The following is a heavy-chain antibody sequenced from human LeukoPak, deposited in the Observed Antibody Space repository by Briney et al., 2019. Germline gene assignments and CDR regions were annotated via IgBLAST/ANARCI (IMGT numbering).Heavy chain of an antibody. Sequence: PSETLSLTCTVSGGSISSSSYYWGWIRQPPGKGLEWIGSIYYSGSTYYNPSLKSRVTISVDTSKNQFSLKLSSVTAADTAVYYCARKGAWGVDYWGQGTLVTASS. CDR1: GGSISSSSYY. J-gene: IGHJ4*02. CDR2: IYYSGST. V-gene: IGHV4-39*01. CDR3: ARKGAWGVDY. D-gene: IGHD3-16*01.